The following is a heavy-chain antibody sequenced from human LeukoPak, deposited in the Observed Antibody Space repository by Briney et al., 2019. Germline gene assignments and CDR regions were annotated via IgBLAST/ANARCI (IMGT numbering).Heavy chain of an antibody. CDR3: ARVEGSSWTPEYYFDY. CDR2: IYIDGIT. J-gene: IGHJ4*02. Sequence: PSETLSLTCTVSGGSIRTDGSYWAWIRQPPGKGLEWIGSIYIDGITHYNSSLKSRVTMSVDTSKNQFSLKLSSVTAADTAVYYCARVEGSSWTPEYYFDYWGQGTLVTVSS. V-gene: IGHV4-39*07. D-gene: IGHD6-13*01. CDR1: GGSIRTDGSY.